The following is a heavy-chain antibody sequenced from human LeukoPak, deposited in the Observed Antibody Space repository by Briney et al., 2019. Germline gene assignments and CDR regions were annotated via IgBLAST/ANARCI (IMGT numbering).Heavy chain of an antibody. CDR2: INHSGST. D-gene: IGHD2/OR15-2a*01. V-gene: IGHV4-34*01. Sequence: PSETLSLTCAVYGGSFSGYYWSWIRQPPGKGLEWIGEINHSGSTNYNPSLKSRVTISVDTSKNQFSLELSSVTAADTAVYYCARGLYGFDYWGQGTLVTVSS. CDR1: GGSFSGYY. J-gene: IGHJ4*02. CDR3: ARGLYGFDY.